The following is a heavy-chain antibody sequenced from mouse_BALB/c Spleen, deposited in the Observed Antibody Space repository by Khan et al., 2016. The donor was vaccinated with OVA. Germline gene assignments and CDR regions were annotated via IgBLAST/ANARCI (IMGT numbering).Heavy chain of an antibody. CDR3: AREWGSWFAY. J-gene: IGHJ3*01. V-gene: IGHV1-77*01. CDR1: GYIFIDYN. D-gene: IGHD1-3*01. Sequence: QVQLQQSGTELTRPGASVKLSCKASGYIFIDYNINWVKQRTGQGLEWIGEISPGSGNTYYNEKFKGQATLTADKSSSSAYMQLSSLTSEDSAVYFCAREWGSWFAYWGEGTLITVSA. CDR2: ISPGSGNT.